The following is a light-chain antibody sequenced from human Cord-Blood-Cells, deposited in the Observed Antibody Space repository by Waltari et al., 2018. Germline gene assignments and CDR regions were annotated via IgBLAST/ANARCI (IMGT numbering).Light chain of an antibody. CDR2: EVM. CDR1: SRAVGSSNL. V-gene: IGLV2-23*02. CDR3: CSYAGSSTYV. J-gene: IGLJ1*01. Sequence: QSALTQPASLSGSPGQSITISCTGTSRAVGSSNLVSWYQQHPVKAPRLMIDEVMKRPEGVSNRVAGSKTGNTASLAISGLQAEDEADYYCCSYAGSSTYVFGTGTKVTVL.